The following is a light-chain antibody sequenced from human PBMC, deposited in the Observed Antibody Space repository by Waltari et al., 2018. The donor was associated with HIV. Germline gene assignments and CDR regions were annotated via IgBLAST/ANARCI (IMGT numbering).Light chain of an antibody. J-gene: IGKJ4*01. Sequence: DIVMTQTPLSSPVTLGQPASISCRSSQILLFSAGITYLNWLQQRPGQPPRLLIYRVSNRTPGVPDRFSGSGAGTDFTLKISRVEAEDVGVYYCMQATQSPLTFGGGTKVEIK. CDR2: RVS. CDR1: QILLFSAGITY. V-gene: IGKV2-24*01. CDR3: MQATQSPLT.